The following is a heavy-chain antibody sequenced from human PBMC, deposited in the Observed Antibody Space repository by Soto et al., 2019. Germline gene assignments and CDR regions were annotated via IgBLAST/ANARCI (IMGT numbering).Heavy chain of an antibody. CDR2: MKSKTDGGTT. J-gene: IGHJ4*02. V-gene: IGHV3-15*01. D-gene: IGHD3-10*01. Sequence: EVQLVESGGGLVKPGGSLRLSCAASGFTFSNAWMSWVRQAPGTGLEWVGRMKSKTDGGTTDYAAPVKGRFTISRDDSKNTLYLQMNSLKTEDTAVYYCKRDGSGSYDWGQGTLVTVSS. CDR1: GFTFSNAW. CDR3: KRDGSGSYD.